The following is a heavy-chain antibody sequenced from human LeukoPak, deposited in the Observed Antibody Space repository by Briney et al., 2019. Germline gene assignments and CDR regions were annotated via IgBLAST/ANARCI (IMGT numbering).Heavy chain of an antibody. Sequence: RXXXXXXXEXXXRIHTSASTNNNPPLKSPVTMSADTSKNQFSLKLSSVTAADTAVYYCARGAYGGNSKGFFDYWGQGILVTVSS. D-gene: IGHD4-23*01. J-gene: IGHJ4*02. CDR3: ARGAYGGNSKGFFDY. CDR2: IHTSAST. V-gene: IGHV4-4*07.